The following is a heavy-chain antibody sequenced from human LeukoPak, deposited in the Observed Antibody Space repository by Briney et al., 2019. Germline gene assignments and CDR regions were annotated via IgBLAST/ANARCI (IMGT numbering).Heavy chain of an antibody. Sequence: SVKVSFKASGGTFISYAFSWVRQAPGQGREWMGRIITILGIANYAKKFQGRVTITADKSTSTAYMELSSLRSEDTAVYYCARDSDSSTGSRRLDYWGQGTLVTVSS. D-gene: IGHD6-19*01. J-gene: IGHJ4*02. CDR1: GGTFISYA. CDR3: ARDSDSSTGSRRLDY. CDR2: IITILGIA. V-gene: IGHV1-69*04.